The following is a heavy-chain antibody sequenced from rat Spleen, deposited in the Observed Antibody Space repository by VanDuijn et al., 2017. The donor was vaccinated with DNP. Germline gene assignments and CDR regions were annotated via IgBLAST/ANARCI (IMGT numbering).Heavy chain of an antibody. D-gene: IGHD1-12*02. J-gene: IGHJ2*01. CDR2: ISYEGSST. Sequence: EVQLVESGGGLVQPGRSLKLSCAASGLTFSDYNMAWVRQAPKKGLEWVATISYEGSSTYYRDSVKGRFTISRDNAKSTLYLQMDSLRSEDTATYYCARPDYYDGSYPHYWGQGVMVTVSS. CDR3: ARPDYYDGSYPHY. CDR1: GLTFSDYN. V-gene: IGHV5-7*01.